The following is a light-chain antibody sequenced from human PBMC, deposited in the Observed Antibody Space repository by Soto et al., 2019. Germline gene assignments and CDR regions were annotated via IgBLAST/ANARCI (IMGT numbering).Light chain of an antibody. Sequence: QSVLTQPPSVSGAPGQRVTISCTGSSSNIGAGYDVHWYQQLPGTAPKLLIYGNSNRPSGVPDRFSGSKSGTSASLAITGLQAEAEADYYCQSYDSSLSGYVFGTGTKLTDL. CDR3: QSYDSSLSGYV. CDR1: SSNIGAGYD. CDR2: GNS. J-gene: IGLJ1*01. V-gene: IGLV1-40*01.